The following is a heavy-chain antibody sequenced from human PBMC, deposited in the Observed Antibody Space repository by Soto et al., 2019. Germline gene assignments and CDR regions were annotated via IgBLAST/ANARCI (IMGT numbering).Heavy chain of an antibody. CDR1: GGTFSSYA. CDR2: IIPIFGTA. Sequence: QVQLVQSGSEVKKPGSSVKVSCKASGGTFSSYAISWVRQAPGQGLEWMGGIIPIFGTANYALKFQGGVTITADESTSTAYMELSSLRSEDTAVYYCARETDYTYYCYGMDVWGQGTTVTVSS. D-gene: IGHD4-4*01. V-gene: IGHV1-69*01. CDR3: ARETDYTYYCYGMDV. J-gene: IGHJ6*02.